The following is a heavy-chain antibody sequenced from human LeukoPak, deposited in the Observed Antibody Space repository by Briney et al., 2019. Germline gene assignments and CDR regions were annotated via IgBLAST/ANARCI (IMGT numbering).Heavy chain of an antibody. J-gene: IGHJ3*02. V-gene: IGHV3-11*01. Sequence: GGSLRLSCAASGFTFSDCYMSWIRQAPGKGLEWVSYISSSGSTTYYADSVQGRFTISRDNAKNSLYLQMDSLRAEDTAVYYCASNSGYGLNDAFDIWGQGTMVTVSS. D-gene: IGHD3-22*01. CDR1: GFTFSDCY. CDR3: ASNSGYGLNDAFDI. CDR2: ISSSGSTT.